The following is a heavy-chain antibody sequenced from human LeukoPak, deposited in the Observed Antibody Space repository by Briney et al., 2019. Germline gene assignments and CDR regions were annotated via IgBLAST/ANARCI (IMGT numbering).Heavy chain of an antibody. V-gene: IGHV4-30-2*01. CDR1: GGSISSGGYS. CDR3: ARDRRDSSGYYYVDY. D-gene: IGHD3-22*01. CDR2: IYHSGST. Sequence: SQTLSLTCAVSGGSISSGGYSWSWIRQPPGQGLEWIGYIYHSGSTYYNPSLKSRVTISVDRSKNQFSLKLSSVTAADTAVYYCARDRRDSSGYYYVDYWGQGTLVTVSS. J-gene: IGHJ4*02.